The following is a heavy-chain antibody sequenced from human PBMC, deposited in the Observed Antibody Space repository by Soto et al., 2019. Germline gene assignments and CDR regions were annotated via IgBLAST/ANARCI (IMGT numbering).Heavy chain of an antibody. J-gene: IGHJ4*02. D-gene: IGHD5-12*01. CDR3: ARDFSMVIVAPGY. Sequence: ASVKVSCKASGYTFTDYYIHWVRQAPGQGLEWMGWINPKSGGIKYAQKFQGWVSMTRDTSISTAYVELSNLKSDDTAVYYCARDFSMVIVAPGYWGQGTLVTVSS. V-gene: IGHV1-2*04. CDR2: INPKSGGI. CDR1: GYTFTDYY.